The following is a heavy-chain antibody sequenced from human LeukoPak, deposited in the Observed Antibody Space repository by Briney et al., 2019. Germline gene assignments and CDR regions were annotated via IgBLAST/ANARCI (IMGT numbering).Heavy chain of an antibody. CDR3: AKDWMVRGINMYYFDY. CDR2: ISSSSSYI. J-gene: IGHJ4*02. D-gene: IGHD3-10*01. V-gene: IGHV3-21*04. CDR1: GFTFSSYS. Sequence: GGSLRLSCAASGFTFSSYSMNWVRQAPGKGLEWVSSISSSSSYIYYADSVKGRFTISRDNSKNTLYFQMNSLRAEDTAVYYCAKDWMVRGINMYYFDYWGQGTLVTVSS.